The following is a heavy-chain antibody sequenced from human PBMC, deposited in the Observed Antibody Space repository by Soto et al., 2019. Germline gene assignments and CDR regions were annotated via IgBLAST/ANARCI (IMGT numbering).Heavy chain of an antibody. Sequence: SETLSLTCTVSGGSISTYYWSWIRQPPGKGLEWIGYVYNRGSTKYNPSLKSRVTIWESTSKNQVSLRLTSVTAADTAVYYCARDRQHTYGNCFDPWGQGTLVTVSS. CDR3: ARDRQHTYGNCFDP. CDR2: VYNRGST. V-gene: IGHV4-59*01. CDR1: GGSISTYY. D-gene: IGHD4-17*01. J-gene: IGHJ5*02.